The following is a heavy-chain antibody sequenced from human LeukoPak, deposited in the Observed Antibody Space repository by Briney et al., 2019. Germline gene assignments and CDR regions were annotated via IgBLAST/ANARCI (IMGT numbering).Heavy chain of an antibody. CDR1: GLTFSSYS. CDR2: IYAGGST. D-gene: IGHD3-10*01. CDR3: ASGGMGTRKYYSDPFHY. Sequence: GGSLRLSCAASGLTFSSYSMNWVRQAPGRGLEWVSIIYAGGSTYYADSVRGRFTISRDSSKNTVCLQMNSVRAEDTAVYYCASGGMGTRKYYSDPFHYWGQGTLVTVSS. J-gene: IGHJ4*02. V-gene: IGHV3-53*01.